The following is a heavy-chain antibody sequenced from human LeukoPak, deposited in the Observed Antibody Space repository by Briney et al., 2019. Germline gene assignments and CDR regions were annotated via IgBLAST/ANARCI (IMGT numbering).Heavy chain of an antibody. D-gene: IGHD2-21*02. Sequence: GGSLRLSCAASGFTFSNYWMHWVRQAPGKGLVWVSRINSDGSSTSYADSVKGRFTISRDNAKNTLDLQMNSLRVEDTAVYYCAKPMVTAILYFDYWGQGALVTVSS. J-gene: IGHJ4*02. CDR3: AKPMVTAILYFDY. CDR2: INSDGSST. CDR1: GFTFSNYW. V-gene: IGHV3-74*01.